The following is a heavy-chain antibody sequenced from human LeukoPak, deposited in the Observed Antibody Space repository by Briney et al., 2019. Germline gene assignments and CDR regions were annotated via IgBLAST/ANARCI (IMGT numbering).Heavy chain of an antibody. CDR2: IKQDGSEK. Sequence: ETLSLTCTVSGGSISSYHWSWVRQAPGKGLEWVANIKQDGSEKYYVDSVKGRFTISRDNVKNSLYLQMNSLRAEDTAVYYCARLPDDYGDYKYFQHWGQGTLVTVSS. CDR3: ARLPDDYGDYKYFQH. D-gene: IGHD4-17*01. CDR1: GGSISSYH. J-gene: IGHJ1*01. V-gene: IGHV3-7*01.